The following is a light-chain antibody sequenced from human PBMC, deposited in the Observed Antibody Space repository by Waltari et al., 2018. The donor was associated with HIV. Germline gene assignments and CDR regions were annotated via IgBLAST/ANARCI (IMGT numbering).Light chain of an antibody. CDR2: NNS. J-gene: IGLJ1*01. Sequence: QSVLTQPPSVYGAPGQRVNISCTGSRSTIGAGYDVTWYQQLPGTAPKLLIYNNSNRPSGVPDRFSGSKSGTSASLAITGLQAEDEADYYCQSYDSSLSGSDVFGTGTKVTVL. CDR3: QSYDSSLSGSDV. CDR1: RSTIGAGYD. V-gene: IGLV1-40*01.